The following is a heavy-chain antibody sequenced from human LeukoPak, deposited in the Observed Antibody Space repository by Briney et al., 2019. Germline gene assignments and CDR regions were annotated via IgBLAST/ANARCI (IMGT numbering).Heavy chain of an antibody. J-gene: IGHJ4*02. V-gene: IGHV4-39*01. CDR2: IYYSGST. CDR3: ARHGRDGLRYTYYFDY. Sequence: SEALSLTCTVSGGSISSSSYYWGWIRQPPGTGLEWIGSIYYSGSTYYNPSLKSRVTISVDTSKNQFSLKLSSVTAADTAVYYCARHGRDGLRYTYYFDYWGQGTLVTVSS. D-gene: IGHD4-17*01. CDR1: GGSISSSSYY.